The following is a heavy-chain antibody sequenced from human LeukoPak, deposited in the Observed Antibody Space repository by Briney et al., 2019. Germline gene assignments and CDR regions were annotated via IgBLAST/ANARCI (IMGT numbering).Heavy chain of an antibody. J-gene: IGHJ4*02. CDR3: ARLPGDFDY. Sequence: SETLSLTCTVSGGSISSYYWSWIRQPPGKGLEWIGYIYYSGSTNYNPSLKGRVTISVDTSKNQFSLKLSSVTAADTAVYYCARLPGDFDYSGQGTLVTVSS. V-gene: IGHV4-59*08. CDR2: IYYSGST. CDR1: GGSISSYY. D-gene: IGHD3-10*01.